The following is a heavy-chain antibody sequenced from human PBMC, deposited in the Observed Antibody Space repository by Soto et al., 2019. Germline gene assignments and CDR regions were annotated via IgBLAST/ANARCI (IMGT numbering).Heavy chain of an antibody. D-gene: IGHD6-6*01. CDR2: IYPGDSDT. Sequence: GESLKISCKGSEYGFTSYWIGWVRQMPGKGLEWMGIIYPGDSDTRYSPSFQGQVTISADKSISTAYLQWSSLKASDTAMYYCASSSSSSAFDIWGQGTMVTVSS. J-gene: IGHJ3*02. CDR3: ASSSSSSAFDI. V-gene: IGHV5-51*01. CDR1: EYGFTSYW.